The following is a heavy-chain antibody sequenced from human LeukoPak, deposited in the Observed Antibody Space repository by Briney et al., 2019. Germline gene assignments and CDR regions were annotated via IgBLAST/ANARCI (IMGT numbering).Heavy chain of an antibody. CDR1: GYSISTSYY. Sequence: SETLSLTCTVSGYSISTSYYWGWIRQPPGKGLEWIGSIYHSGNTYYNPSLKSRVTISVDTSKNQFSLKLRSVTAADTAVYHCARAETYSSGWYDPFFDYWGQGTLVTVST. CDR2: IYHSGNT. V-gene: IGHV4-38-2*02. J-gene: IGHJ4*02. D-gene: IGHD6-19*01. CDR3: ARAETYSSGWYDPFFDY.